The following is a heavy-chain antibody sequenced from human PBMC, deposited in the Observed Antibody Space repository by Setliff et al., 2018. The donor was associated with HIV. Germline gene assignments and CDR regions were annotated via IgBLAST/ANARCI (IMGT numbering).Heavy chain of an antibody. Sequence: PGESLKISCAASGFTFSSYWMSWVRQAPGKRPEWVANIKGDGSETYYVDSVKGRFTISRDNAKNSLYLQMDSLRVEDTAVYYCARPFDQWGQGALVTVSS. CDR2: IKGDGSET. V-gene: IGHV3-7*01. CDR1: GFTFSSYW. CDR3: ARPFDQ. J-gene: IGHJ4*02.